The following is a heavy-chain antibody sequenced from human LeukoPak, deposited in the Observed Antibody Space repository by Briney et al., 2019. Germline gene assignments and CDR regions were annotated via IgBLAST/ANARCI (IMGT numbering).Heavy chain of an antibody. CDR2: IKQDGSEK. D-gene: IGHD3-10*01. CDR1: GLTFRSYW. J-gene: IGHJ4*02. CDR3: ARDDSGSYWIPDQ. V-gene: IGHV3-7*01. Sequence: PGGSLRLSCAASGLTFRSYWMTWVRQAPGKGLEWVANIKQDGSEKYYVDSVKGRFTISRDNAKNSLYLQMNSLRAEDTAMYYCARDDSGSYWIPDQWGQGTLVTVSS.